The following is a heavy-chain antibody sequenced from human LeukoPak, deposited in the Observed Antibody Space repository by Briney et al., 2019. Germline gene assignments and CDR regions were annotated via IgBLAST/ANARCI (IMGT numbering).Heavy chain of an antibody. CDR1: AFTFDDYA. CDR2: ISRNSGAI. J-gene: IGHJ6*02. V-gene: IGHV3-9*01. Sequence: GGSLRLSCAASAFTFDDYAMHWVRQAPGKGLEWVSGISRNSGAIGYADSVKGRFTISRDNAKNSLFLRMNSLQDEDTALYFCAKGISVTDYYYGMDVWGQGTTVTVSS. D-gene: IGHD2-21*02. CDR3: AKGISVTDYYYGMDV.